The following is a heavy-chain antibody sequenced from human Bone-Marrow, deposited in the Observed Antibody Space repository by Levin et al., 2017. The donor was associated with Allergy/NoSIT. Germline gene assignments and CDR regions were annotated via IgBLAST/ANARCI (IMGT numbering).Heavy chain of an antibody. J-gene: IGHJ4*02. CDR3: AGGSGWLIDY. CDR1: GFMFSEYW. D-gene: IGHD6-19*01. CDR2: IKKDGSEK. V-gene: IGHV3-7*04. Sequence: GGSLRLSCAASGFMFSEYWMNWVRQAPGKGLEWVAIIKKDGSEKYYVDSVEGRFTISRDNAQKSVYLQMSSLRVEDTALYYCAGGSGWLIDYWGQGTLVTVSS.